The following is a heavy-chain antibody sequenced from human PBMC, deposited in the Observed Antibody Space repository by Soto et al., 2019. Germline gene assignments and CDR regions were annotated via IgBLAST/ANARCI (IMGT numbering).Heavy chain of an antibody. Sequence: ASVKVSCKASGYTFTSYGISWVRQAPGQGLEWMGWINPNNGNTNYAQKLQGRVTMTTDTSTSTAYMALRSLRSDDTAVYYCVEYSIRPDAFDIWGQGTMVTVSS. CDR1: GYTFTSYG. V-gene: IGHV1-18*01. CDR2: INPNNGNT. CDR3: VEYSIRPDAFDI. J-gene: IGHJ3*02. D-gene: IGHD6-6*01.